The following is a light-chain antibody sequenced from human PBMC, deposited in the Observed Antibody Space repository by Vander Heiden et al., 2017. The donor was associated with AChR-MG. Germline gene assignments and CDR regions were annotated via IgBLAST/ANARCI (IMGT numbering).Light chain of an antibody. V-gene: IGKV1-5*03. CDR1: QSISYW. Sequence: DIQMTQSPSTLSASAGDRVPITCRASQSISYWLAWYQQKPGKAPKLLIYKGSTLQSGVPSRFPGTASGTEFTLTISSLQPDDFATSYCQQYISTPSSFAPAIKAEI. CDR3: QQYISTPSS. J-gene: IGKJ1*01. CDR2: KGS.